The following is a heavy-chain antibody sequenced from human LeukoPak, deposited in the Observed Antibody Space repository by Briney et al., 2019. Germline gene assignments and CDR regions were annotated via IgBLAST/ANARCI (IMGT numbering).Heavy chain of an antibody. CDR2: ISSSSSYI. J-gene: IGHJ4*02. CDR3: ARGTTVTGPFDY. D-gene: IGHD4-17*01. Sequence: GGSLGLSCAASGFTFSSYSMNWVRQAPGKGLEWVSSISSSSSYIYYADSVKGRFTISRDNAKNSLYLQMNSLRAEDTAVYYCARGTTVTGPFDYWGQGTLVTVSS. V-gene: IGHV3-21*01. CDR1: GFTFSSYS.